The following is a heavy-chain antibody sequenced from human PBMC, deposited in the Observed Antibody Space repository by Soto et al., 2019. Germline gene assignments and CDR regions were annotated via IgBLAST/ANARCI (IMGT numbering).Heavy chain of an antibody. Sequence: GSLRISCAASGFTFSSYGMHWVRQAPGKGLEWVAVIWYDGSNKYYADSVKGRFTISRDNSKNTLYLQMNSLRAEDTAVYYCARIKSTAMGTVDYGVQGTLVTVSA. V-gene: IGHV3-33*01. CDR2: IWYDGSNK. J-gene: IGHJ4*02. CDR1: GFTFSSYG. D-gene: IGHD5-18*01. CDR3: ARIKSTAMGTVDY.